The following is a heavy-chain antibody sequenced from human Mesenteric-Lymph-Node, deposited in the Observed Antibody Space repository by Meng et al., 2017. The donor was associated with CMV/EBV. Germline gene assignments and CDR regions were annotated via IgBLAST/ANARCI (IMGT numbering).Heavy chain of an antibody. CDR2: IRYDGSNK. J-gene: IGHJ4*02. D-gene: IGHD5-18*01. CDR3: AKTGYSYFDY. Sequence: GGSLRLSCAASGFTFSSYGMHWVRQAPGKGPEWVAFIRYDGSNKYYADSVKGRFTISRDNSKNTLYLQMNSLRAEDTAVYYCAKTGYSYFDYWGQGTLVTVSS. V-gene: IGHV3-30*02. CDR1: GFTFSSYG.